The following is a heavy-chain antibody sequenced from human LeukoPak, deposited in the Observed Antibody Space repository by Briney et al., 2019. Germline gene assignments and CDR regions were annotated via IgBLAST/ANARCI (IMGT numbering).Heavy chain of an antibody. CDR2: IYYSGST. Sequence: SETLSLTCTVSGGSISSHYWSWIRQPPGKGLEWIGYIYYSGSTNYNPSLKNRVTVSVDTSKNQFSLKLSSVTAADTAVYYCARGVYYGSGSYYRARWYYMDVWGKGTTVTVSS. V-gene: IGHV4-59*11. CDR3: ARGVYYGSGSYYRARWYYMDV. D-gene: IGHD3-10*01. CDR1: GGSISSHY. J-gene: IGHJ6*03.